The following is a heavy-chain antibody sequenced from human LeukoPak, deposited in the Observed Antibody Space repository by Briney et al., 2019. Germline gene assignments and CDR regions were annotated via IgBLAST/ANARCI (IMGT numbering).Heavy chain of an antibody. Sequence: GGSLRLSCAASGFTFNNYWMHWVRQAPGKGLVWVSRINTDGSHTNYADSVKGRFTFSRDNAKNTLYLQMNSLRAEDTAVYYCARIEVGATGIDYWGQGTLVTVSS. J-gene: IGHJ4*02. CDR3: ARIEVGATGIDY. CDR1: GFTFNNYW. CDR2: INTDGSHT. D-gene: IGHD1-26*01. V-gene: IGHV3-74*01.